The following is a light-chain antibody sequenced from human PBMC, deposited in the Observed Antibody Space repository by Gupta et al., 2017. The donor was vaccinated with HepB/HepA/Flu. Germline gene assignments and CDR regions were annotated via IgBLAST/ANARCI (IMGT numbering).Light chain of an antibody. V-gene: IGLV2-14*03. J-gene: IGLJ3*02. CDR2: DVT. CDR1: SSDVGGYNS. Sequence: QSALTQPASVSGSPGQSITISCNGTSSDVGGYNSVSWYQQYPGKAPKLWIYDVTARPSGISTRFSASKSGNTASLTISGLQTEDEADYFCTSFTRSTSTLVLFGGGTKLTVL. CDR3: TSFTRSTSTLVL.